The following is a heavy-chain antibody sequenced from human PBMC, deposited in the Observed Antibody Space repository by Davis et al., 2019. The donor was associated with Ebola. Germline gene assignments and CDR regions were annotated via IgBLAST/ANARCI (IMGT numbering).Heavy chain of an antibody. CDR2: IIPIFGTA. Sequence: SVKVSCKASGGTFSSYAISWVRQAPGQGLEWMRGIIPIFGTANYAQKFQGRVTITADKSTSTAYMELSSLRSEDTAVYYCAREGGLLLYGMDVWGQGTTVTVSS. CDR3: AREGGLLLYGMDV. D-gene: IGHD1-26*01. V-gene: IGHV1-69*06. J-gene: IGHJ6*02. CDR1: GGTFSSYA.